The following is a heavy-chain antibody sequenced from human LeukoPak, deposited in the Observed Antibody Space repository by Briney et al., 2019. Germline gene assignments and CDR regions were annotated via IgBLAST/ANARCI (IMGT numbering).Heavy chain of an antibody. V-gene: IGHV1-8*01. CDR3: ARGYLSAVAAADAFDI. CDR1: GYTFTSYD. J-gene: IGHJ3*02. D-gene: IGHD6-19*01. Sequence: ASVKVSCKASGYTFTSYDINWVRQATGQGLEWMGWMNPNSGNTGYAQKFQGRVTMTRNTSLRTAYMELSSLRSEDTAVYYCARGYLSAVAAADAFDIWGQGTMVTVSS. CDR2: MNPNSGNT.